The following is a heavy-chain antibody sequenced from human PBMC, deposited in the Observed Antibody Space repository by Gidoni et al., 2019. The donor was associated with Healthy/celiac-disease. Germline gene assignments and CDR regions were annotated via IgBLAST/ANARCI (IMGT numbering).Heavy chain of an antibody. CDR3: ARHVRGVSTNWFDP. CDR2: IYYSGST. V-gene: IGHV4-39*01. Sequence: QLQLQESGPGLVKPSDTLSLTRTVSGGPIRRSSYYWGWPRQPPGKGLEWIGDIYYSGSTYDNPSLKSRVTISVDTSKNQFSLKLSSVTAADTAVYYCARHVRGVSTNWFDPWGQGTLVTVSS. CDR1: GGPIRRSSYY. J-gene: IGHJ5*02. D-gene: IGHD3-10*02.